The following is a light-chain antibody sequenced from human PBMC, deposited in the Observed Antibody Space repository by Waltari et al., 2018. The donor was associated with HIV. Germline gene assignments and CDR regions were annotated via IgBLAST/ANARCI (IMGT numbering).Light chain of an antibody. J-gene: IGKJ2*03. Sequence: IVLTQPPATLSLSPGERATLSSRASQGVGRFLAWYQHKPGQAPRLLIYDASNRATGIPARFSGSESGTDFTLTISSLEPEYFAVYYCQQRTNRPPYSFGQGTKLEIK. CDR2: DAS. CDR3: QQRTNRPPYS. CDR1: QGVGRF. V-gene: IGKV3-11*01.